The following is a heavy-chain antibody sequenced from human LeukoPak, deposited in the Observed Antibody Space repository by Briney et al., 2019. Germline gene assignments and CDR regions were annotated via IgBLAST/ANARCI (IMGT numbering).Heavy chain of an antibody. J-gene: IGHJ4*02. CDR3: ARRRYSGSSQHFDY. CDR2: IKQDGSEK. CDR1: GFTFSSYG. D-gene: IGHD1-26*01. V-gene: IGHV3-7*01. Sequence: GGTLRLSCAASGFTFSSYGMSWDRQAPGKGLEWVANIKQDGSEKYYVDSVKGRFTISRDNAKNSLYLQMNSLRAEDTAVYYCARRRYSGSSQHFDYWGLGTLVTVSS.